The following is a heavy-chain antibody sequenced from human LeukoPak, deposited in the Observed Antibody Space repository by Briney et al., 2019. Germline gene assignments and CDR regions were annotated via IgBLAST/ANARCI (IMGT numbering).Heavy chain of an antibody. CDR2: IYHSGST. Sequence: SETLSLTCTVSGYSISSGHYWGWIRQPPGKGLEWIGSIYHSGSTYYNPSLKSRVTMSVDTSKNQFSLKLSSVTAADTAVYYCARGLSAFDIWGQGTMVTVSS. J-gene: IGHJ3*02. V-gene: IGHV4-38-2*02. CDR1: GYSISSGHY. D-gene: IGHD3-16*01. CDR3: ARGLSAFDI.